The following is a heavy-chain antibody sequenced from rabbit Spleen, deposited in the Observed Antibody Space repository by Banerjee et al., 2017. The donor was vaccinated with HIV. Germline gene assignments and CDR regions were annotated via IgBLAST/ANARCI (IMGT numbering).Heavy chain of an antibody. CDR1: GFTLSTYYM. J-gene: IGHJ4*01. CDR2: INIVTGKS. CDR3: ARDLVAVIGWNFNL. V-gene: IGHV1S45*01. D-gene: IGHD1-1*01. Sequence: QEQLKESGGGLVQPGGSLKLSCKASGFTLSTYYMNWVRQAPGKGLEWITCINIVTGKSVYASWAKGRFMMSRTSSTTVTLQMTSLTAADTATYFCARDLVAVIGWNFNLWGPRAPWSPS.